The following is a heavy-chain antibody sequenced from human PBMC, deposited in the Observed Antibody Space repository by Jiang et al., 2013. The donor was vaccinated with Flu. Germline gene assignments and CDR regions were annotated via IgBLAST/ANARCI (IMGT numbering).Heavy chain of an antibody. Sequence: SYGISWVRQASGQGLEWMGWISAYNGNTNYAQKLQGRVTMTTDTSTSTAYMELRSLRSDDTAVYYCVVVTALAHFDYWGQGTLVTVSS. CDR2: ISAYNGNT. V-gene: IGHV1-18*01. CDR3: VVVTALAHFDY. D-gene: IGHD2-21*02. CDR1: SYG. J-gene: IGHJ4*02.